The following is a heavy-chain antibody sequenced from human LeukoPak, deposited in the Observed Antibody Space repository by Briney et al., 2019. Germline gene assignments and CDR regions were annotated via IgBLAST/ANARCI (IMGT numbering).Heavy chain of an antibody. CDR2: INSDGSWT. CDR3: VSSYETY. Sequence: GGSLRLSCAASGNYWMHWVRQVPGKGLVWVSHINSDGSWTSYADSVKGRFTISKDNAKNTVYLQMNSLRAEDTAVYYCVSSYETYWGRGTLVTVSS. D-gene: IGHD3-22*01. J-gene: IGHJ4*02. V-gene: IGHV3-74*01. CDR1: GNYW.